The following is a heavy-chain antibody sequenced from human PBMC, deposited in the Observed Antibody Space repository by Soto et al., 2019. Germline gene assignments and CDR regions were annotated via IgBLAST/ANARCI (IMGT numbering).Heavy chain of an antibody. Sequence: PWGSLRLSCAASGFTFISYAIILVRQSPFKWLEWVSAISGSGGSTYYADSVKGRFTISRDNSKNTLYLQMNSLRAEDTAVYYCAKLSYCSSTSCYRYYYYGMDVWGQGTTVTSP. CDR1: GFTFISYA. J-gene: IGHJ6*02. D-gene: IGHD2-2*01. CDR3: AKLSYCSSTSCYRYYYYGMDV. V-gene: IGHV3-23*01. CDR2: ISGSGGST.